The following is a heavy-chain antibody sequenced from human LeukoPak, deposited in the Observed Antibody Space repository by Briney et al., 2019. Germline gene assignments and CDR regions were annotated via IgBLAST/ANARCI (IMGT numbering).Heavy chain of an antibody. J-gene: IGHJ5*02. V-gene: IGHV1-2*02. CDR3: AREPFDILTGYYNEGGSFYDP. CDR1: GYTFTGYY. CDR2: INPNSGGT. D-gene: IGHD3-9*01. Sequence: ASVKVSCKASGYTFTGYYMHWVRQAPGQGHEWMGWINPNSGGTNYAQKFQGRVTMTRDTSISSAYMELSRLKSDDTAVYYCAREPFDILTGYYNEGGSFYDPWGQGTLVTVSS.